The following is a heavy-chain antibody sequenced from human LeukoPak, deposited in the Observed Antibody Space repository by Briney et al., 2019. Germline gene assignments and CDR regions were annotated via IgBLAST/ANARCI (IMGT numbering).Heavy chain of an antibody. Sequence: PGGSLRLSCVASGFPFSSYWMTWVRQAPGKGLEWVANIKQDGSKKSYVDSVKGRFTISRDNAKNSLYLQMNSLRAEDTAIYYCAKSHSSSSYFYYGMDVWGQGTTVTVSS. V-gene: IGHV3-7*01. D-gene: IGHD6-13*01. CDR3: AKSHSSSSYFYYGMDV. J-gene: IGHJ6*02. CDR2: IKQDGSKK. CDR1: GFPFSSYW.